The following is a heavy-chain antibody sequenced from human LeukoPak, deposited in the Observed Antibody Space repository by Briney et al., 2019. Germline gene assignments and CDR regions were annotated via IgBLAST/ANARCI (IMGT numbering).Heavy chain of an antibody. CDR2: IYYSGST. CDR3: ARETPEGGSYWGEGSYYFDY. V-gene: IGHV4-39*07. CDR1: GVSISSSSYY. D-gene: IGHD1-26*01. J-gene: IGHJ4*02. Sequence: SETLSLTCTVSGVSISSSSYYWAWIRQPPGKGLEWIGTIYYSGSTNYNPSLKSRITISVDTSKNQFSLKLSSVTAADTAVYYCARETPEGGSYWGEGSYYFDYWGQGTLVTVSS.